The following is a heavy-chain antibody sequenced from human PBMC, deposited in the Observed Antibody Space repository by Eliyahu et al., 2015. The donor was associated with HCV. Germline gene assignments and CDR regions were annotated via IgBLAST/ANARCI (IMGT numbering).Heavy chain of an antibody. D-gene: IGHD4-11*01. CDR1: GFAFSSYA. V-gene: IGHV3-23*01. J-gene: IGHJ4*02. CDR3: AKVGEPYSYYDY. Sequence: EVQLLESGGGLVQPGGSLTLSXAASGFAFSSYAINWVRQAPGKGLEWVSAISGSGATTYYTDSMKGRITISRDNSKNTLYLQMSSLRAEDTATYYCAKVGEPYSYYDYWGQGTLVTVSS. CDR2: ISGSGATT.